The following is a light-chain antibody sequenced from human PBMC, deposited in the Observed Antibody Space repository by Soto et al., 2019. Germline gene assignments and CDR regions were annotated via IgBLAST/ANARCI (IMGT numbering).Light chain of an antibody. J-gene: IGLJ3*02. Sequence: NFMLTQPHSVSESPGETVIISCTRSSGSIASNYVQWYQQRPGSSPTTEIYEDNQRPSGVPDRFSGSIDSSSNSASLTISGLETEDEADYFCQSYDATNQVFGGGTKLTVL. CDR3: QSYDATNQV. CDR1: SGSIASNY. CDR2: EDN. V-gene: IGLV6-57*01.